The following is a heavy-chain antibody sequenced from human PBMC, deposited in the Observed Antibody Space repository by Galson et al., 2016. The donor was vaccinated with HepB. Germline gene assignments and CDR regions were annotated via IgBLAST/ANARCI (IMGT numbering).Heavy chain of an antibody. CDR3: AKAALVGPTYPLEF. Sequence: SLRLSCAVSGFTFSDYYMSWIRQAPGKGPEWVAVISEDGSSRHYIASVEGRFTVSRDNSKNTFYLQMNSLRAEDRAVYYCAKAALVGPTYPLEFWGPGTLVTVSS. CDR1: GFTFSDYY. J-gene: IGHJ4*02. D-gene: IGHD1-26*01. CDR2: ISEDGSSR. V-gene: IGHV3-30*18.